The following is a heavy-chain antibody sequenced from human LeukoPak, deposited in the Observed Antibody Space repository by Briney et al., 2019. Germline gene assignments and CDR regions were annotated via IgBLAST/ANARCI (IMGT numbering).Heavy chain of an antibody. V-gene: IGHV4-31*03. Sequence: SETLSLTCTVSGGSISSGGYYWSWIRQHPGKGLEWIGYIYYSGGTYYNPSLKSRVTISVDTSKNQFSLKLSSVTAADTAVYYRAYNWNDGVDYWGQGTLVTVSS. J-gene: IGHJ4*02. CDR3: AYNWNDGVDY. CDR1: GGSISSGGYY. D-gene: IGHD1-20*01. CDR2: IYYSGGT.